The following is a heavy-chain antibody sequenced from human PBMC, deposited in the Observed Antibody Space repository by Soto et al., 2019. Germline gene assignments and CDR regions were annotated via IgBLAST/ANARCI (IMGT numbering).Heavy chain of an antibody. Sequence: SETLSLTCTVSGGSISSGGYYWSWIRQHPGKGLEWIGYIYYSGSTYYNPSLKSRVTISVDTSKNQFSLKLSSVTAADTAVYYCARLLALRYFDWLSSPLWSELQGLLGLDYWGQGTLVTVSS. CDR1: GGSISSGGYY. J-gene: IGHJ4*02. V-gene: IGHV4-31*03. CDR3: ARLLALRYFDWLSSPLWSELQGLLGLDY. CDR2: IYYSGST. D-gene: IGHD3-9*01.